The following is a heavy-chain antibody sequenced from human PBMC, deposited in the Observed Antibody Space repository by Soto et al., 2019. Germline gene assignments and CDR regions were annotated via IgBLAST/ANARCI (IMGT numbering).Heavy chain of an antibody. CDR1: GFTFSIYW. CDR3: ARLDRSHRRWEGYYYGMDV. Sequence: GGSLRLSCASSGFTFSIYWMSWVRQAPGKGLEWVANIKKDGSEKYYVDSVKGRFTISRDNAKNSLYLQMNSLRAEDTAVYYCARLDRSHRRWEGYYYGMDVWGRGTTVTVSS. V-gene: IGHV3-7*01. CDR2: IKKDGSEK. D-gene: IGHD1-26*01. J-gene: IGHJ6*02.